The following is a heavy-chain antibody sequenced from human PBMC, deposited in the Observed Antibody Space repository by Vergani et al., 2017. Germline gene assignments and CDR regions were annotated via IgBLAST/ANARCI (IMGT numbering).Heavy chain of an antibody. CDR1: GDSMNTYY. Sequence: QVQLQESGPGLVKPSETLSLTCSVSGDSMNTYYWTWIRQPPGKGLEWIGYIYDSGDTKYNPPLKSRVTMSLDTSKNQFSLNLYSVTAADTAVYYCAGGALWCDRQIDSWGQGTLVTVSS. J-gene: IGHJ4*02. CDR2: IYDSGDT. CDR3: AGGALWCDRQIDS. V-gene: IGHV4-59*01. D-gene: IGHD2-21*01.